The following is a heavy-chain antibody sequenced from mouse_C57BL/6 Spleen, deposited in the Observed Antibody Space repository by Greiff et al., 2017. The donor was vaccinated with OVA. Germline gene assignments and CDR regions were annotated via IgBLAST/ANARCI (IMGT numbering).Heavy chain of an antibody. CDR3: ARDRITTVGYFDV. CDR2: INYDGSST. J-gene: IGHJ1*03. Sequence: EVHLVESEGGLVQPGSSMKLSCTASGFTFSDYYMAWVRQVPEKGLEWVANINYDGSSTYYLDSLKSRFIISRDNAKNILYLQMSSLKSEDTATYYCARDRITTVGYFDVWGTGTTVTVSS. V-gene: IGHV5-16*01. D-gene: IGHD1-1*01. CDR1: GFTFSDYY.